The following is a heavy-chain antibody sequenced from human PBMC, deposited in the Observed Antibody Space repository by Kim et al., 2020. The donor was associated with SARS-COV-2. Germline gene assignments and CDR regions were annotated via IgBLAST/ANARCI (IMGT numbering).Heavy chain of an antibody. V-gene: IGHV2-70*11. J-gene: IGHJ6*03. CDR1: GFSLSTRGMC. CDR2: IDWDDDK. Sequence: SGPTLVNPTQTLTLTCTFSGFSLSTRGMCVSWIRQPPGKALEWLARIDWDDDKYYNTSLKTRLTISKDTSKNQVVLTMTNMDPVDTATYYCARIRGSGTTRSQSYHYYTDIWGKGTTVTVSS. CDR3: ARIRGSGTTRSQSYHYYTDI. D-gene: IGHD1-7*01.